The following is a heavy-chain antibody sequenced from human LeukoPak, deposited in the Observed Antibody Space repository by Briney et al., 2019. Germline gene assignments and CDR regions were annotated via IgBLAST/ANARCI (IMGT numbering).Heavy chain of an antibody. CDR2: IYDNGDT. V-gene: IGHV4-59*12. J-gene: IGHJ4*02. Sequence: SETLSLTCTVSGGSISSYYWTWIRQPPGKGLEWIGYIYDNGDTNYNPSLKSRLTISVDTSKNQFSLKLSSVTAADTAVYYCARGQGGTAMVLHFDYWGQGTLVTVSS. CDR1: GGSISSYY. D-gene: IGHD5-18*01. CDR3: ARGQGGTAMVLHFDY.